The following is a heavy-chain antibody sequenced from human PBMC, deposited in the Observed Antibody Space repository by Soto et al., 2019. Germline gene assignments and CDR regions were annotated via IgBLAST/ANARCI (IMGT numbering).Heavy chain of an antibody. V-gene: IGHV6-1*01. CDR1: VDSVSSNTAS. CDR2: TYFRSKWYN. Sequence: PSQTLSLTCAISVDSVSSNTASLNWIRQSPSRGLEWLGRTYFRSKWYNDYAVSVKSRIIINPDTSNNQFSLQLNSVTPEDTAVYFCAKGDNLGPKTGYAFDPWGQGIMVTVSS. D-gene: IGHD5-12*01. CDR3: AKGDNLGPKTGYAFDP. J-gene: IGHJ5*02.